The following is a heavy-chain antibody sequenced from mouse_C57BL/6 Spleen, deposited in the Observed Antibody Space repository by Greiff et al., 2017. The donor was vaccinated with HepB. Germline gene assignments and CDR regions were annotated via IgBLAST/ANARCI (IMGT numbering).Heavy chain of an antibody. D-gene: IGHD1-1*01. J-gene: IGHJ2*01. Sequence: EVKLQESGPELVKPGASVKISCKASGYSFTGYYMNWVKQSPEKSLEWIGEINPSTGGTTYNQKFKAKATLTVDKSSSTAYMQLKSLTSEDSAVYYCAVYYYGSSYSYYFDYWGQGTTLTVSS. V-gene: IGHV1-42*01. CDR1: GYSFTGYY. CDR3: AVYYYGSSYSYYFDY. CDR2: INPSTGGT.